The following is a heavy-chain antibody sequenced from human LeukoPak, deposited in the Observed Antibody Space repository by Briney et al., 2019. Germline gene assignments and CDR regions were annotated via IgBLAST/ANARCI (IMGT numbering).Heavy chain of an antibody. D-gene: IGHD2-2*01. CDR3: ARLRYCSSTSCP. V-gene: IGHV4-34*01. CDR2: INHSGST. J-gene: IGHJ5*02. Sequence: SETLSLTCAVYGGSFSGYYWSWIRQPPGRGLEWIGEINHSGSTNYNPSLKSRVTISVDTSKNQVSLKLSSVTAADTAVYYCARLRYCSSTSCPWGQGTLVTVSS. CDR1: GGSFSGYY.